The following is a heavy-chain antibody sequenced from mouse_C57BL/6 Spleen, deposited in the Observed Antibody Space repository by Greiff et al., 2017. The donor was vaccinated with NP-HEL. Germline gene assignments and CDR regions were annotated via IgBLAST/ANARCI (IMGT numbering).Heavy chain of an antibody. Sequence: VQLQQSGAELVKPGASVKLSCKASGYTFTSYWMHWVKQRPGQGLEWIGMIHPNSGSTNYNEKFKSKATLTVDKSSSTAYMQLSSLTSEDSAVYYCAIYGYDSWFAYWGQGTLVTVSA. CDR1: GYTFTSYW. D-gene: IGHD2-2*01. CDR3: AIYGYDSWFAY. J-gene: IGHJ3*01. CDR2: IHPNSGST. V-gene: IGHV1-64*01.